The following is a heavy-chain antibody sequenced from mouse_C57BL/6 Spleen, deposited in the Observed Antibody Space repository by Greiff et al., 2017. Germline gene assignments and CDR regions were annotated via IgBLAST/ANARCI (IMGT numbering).Heavy chain of an antibody. CDR1: GFTFSDYG. CDR3: ARRYYGSSPGYFDG. D-gene: IGHD1-1*01. Sequence: DVHLVESGGGLVKPGGSLKLSCAASGFTFSDYGMHWVRQAPEKGLEWVAYISSGSSTIYYADTVKGRFTISRDNAKNTLFLQMTSLRSEDTAMYYCARRYYGSSPGYFDGWGTGTTVTVSS. J-gene: IGHJ1*03. V-gene: IGHV5-17*01. CDR2: ISSGSSTI.